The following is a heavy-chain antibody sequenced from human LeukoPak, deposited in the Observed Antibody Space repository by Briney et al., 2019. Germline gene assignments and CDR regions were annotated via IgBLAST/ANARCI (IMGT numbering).Heavy chain of an antibody. V-gene: IGHV1-69*02. J-gene: IGHJ6*03. CDR3: ARSAYYDFWSGYFDYYYMDV. D-gene: IGHD3-3*01. Sequence: GSSVKVSCKASGGTFSSYTISWVRQAPGQGLEWMGRIIPILGIANYAQKFQGRVTITADKSTSTAYMELSSLRSEDTAVYYCARSAYYDFWSGYFDYYYMDVWGKGTTVTVSS. CDR1: GGTFSSYT. CDR2: IIPILGIA.